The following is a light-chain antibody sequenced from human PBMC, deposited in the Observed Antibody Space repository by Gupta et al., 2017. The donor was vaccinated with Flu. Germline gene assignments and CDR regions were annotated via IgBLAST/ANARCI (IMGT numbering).Light chain of an antibody. J-gene: IGKJ1*01. Sequence: DIVMTQSPPSLPVTPGEPASISCRSSQSLLHSNGYNYLDWYLQKPGQSPQLLIYLGSNRASGVPERFSGSGSGTDFTLTISRVEAEDVGVYYCMQALQTPPTFGQGTKVEIK. CDR2: LGS. CDR3: MQALQTPPT. CDR1: QSLLHSNGYNY. V-gene: IGKV2-28*01.